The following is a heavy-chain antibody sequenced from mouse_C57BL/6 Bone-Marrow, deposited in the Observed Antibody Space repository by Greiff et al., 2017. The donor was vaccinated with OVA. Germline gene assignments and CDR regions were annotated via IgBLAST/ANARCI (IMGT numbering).Heavy chain of an antibody. CDR3: TTYRY. CDR2: IDPENGDT. Sequence: VQLQQSGAELVRPGASVKLSCTASGFNITDDYMHWVKERPEQGLEWIGWIDPENGDTEYASKFQGKATITADTSSKTVYLHLSSLTSEDTAVYYCTTYRYWGQGNTLTVSS. CDR1: GFNITDDY. V-gene: IGHV14-4*01. J-gene: IGHJ2*01.